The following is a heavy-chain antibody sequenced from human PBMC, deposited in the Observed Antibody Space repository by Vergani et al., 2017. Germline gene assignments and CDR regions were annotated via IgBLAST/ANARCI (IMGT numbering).Heavy chain of an antibody. CDR3: AREVETAMVTRNNYYYYYMDV. V-gene: IGHV4-4*07. CDR2: IYTSGGT. D-gene: IGHD5-18*01. J-gene: IGHJ6*03. Sequence: QVQLQESGPGLVKPSETLSLTCTVSGGSISSYYWSWIRQHAGKGLEWFGRIYTSGGTNYNPSLKSRVTMAVDTAKNQFSLKLSSVPAADTAVYYCAREVETAMVTRNNYYYYYMDVWGKGTTVTVSS. CDR1: GGSISSYY.